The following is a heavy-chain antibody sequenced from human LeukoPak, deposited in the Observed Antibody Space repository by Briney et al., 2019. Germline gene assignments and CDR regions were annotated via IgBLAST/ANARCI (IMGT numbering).Heavy chain of an antibody. Sequence: SETLSLTCTVSGYSISSGYYWGWIRQPAGKGLEWIGRIYNGGIITYNPSLKSRVTMSIDTSNNQFSLRLRFVTAADTAVYYCARDLSGGSYYSRDAFDIWGQGTMVTVSS. D-gene: IGHD1-26*01. V-gene: IGHV4-38-2*02. CDR1: GYSISSGYY. J-gene: IGHJ3*02. CDR2: IYNGGII. CDR3: ARDLSGGSYYSRDAFDI.